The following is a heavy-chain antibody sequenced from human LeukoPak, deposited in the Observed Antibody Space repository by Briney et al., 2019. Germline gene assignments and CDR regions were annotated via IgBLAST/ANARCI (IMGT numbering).Heavy chain of an antibody. Sequence: SETLSLICIVSGGSVSSGNYYWSWIRQPPGKGLEWIGYIYYSGSTNYNPSLKSRVTISVDTSKNQFSLKLSSVTAADTAVFYCAREVGDDSSGYYFDYWGQGTLVTVSS. CDR2: IYYSGST. V-gene: IGHV4-61*01. CDR1: GGSVSSGNYY. J-gene: IGHJ4*02. CDR3: AREVGDDSSGYYFDY. D-gene: IGHD3-22*01.